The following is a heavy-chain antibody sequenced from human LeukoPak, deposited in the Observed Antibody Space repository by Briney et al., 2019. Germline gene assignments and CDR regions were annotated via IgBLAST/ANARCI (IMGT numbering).Heavy chain of an antibody. V-gene: IGHV1-69*13. D-gene: IGHD5-18*01. CDR2: IIPIFGTA. CDR3: ARQRGYSYGTQGEADY. Sequence: ASVKVSCKASGGTFSSYAISWVRQAPGQGLEWMGGIIPIFGTANYAQKFQGRVTITADESTSTAYMELSSLRSEDTAVYYCARQRGYSYGTQGEADYWGQGTLVTVSS. J-gene: IGHJ4*02. CDR1: GGTFSSYA.